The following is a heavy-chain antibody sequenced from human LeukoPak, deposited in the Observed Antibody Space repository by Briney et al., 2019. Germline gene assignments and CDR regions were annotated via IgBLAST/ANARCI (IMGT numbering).Heavy chain of an antibody. D-gene: IGHD6-19*01. J-gene: IGHJ1*01. CDR1: GHTFTGYY. CDR2: INPNSGGT. CDR3: ATTTVAGFSEYFQH. Sequence: ASVKVSCKASGHTFTGYYMHWVRQAPGQGLEWMGWINPNSGGTNYAQKFQGRVTMTRDTSISTAYMELSRLRSDDTAVYYCATTTVAGFSEYFQHWGQGTLVTVSS. V-gene: IGHV1-2*02.